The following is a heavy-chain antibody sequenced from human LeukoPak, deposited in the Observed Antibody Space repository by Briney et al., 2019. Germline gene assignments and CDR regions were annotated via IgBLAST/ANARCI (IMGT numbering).Heavy chain of an antibody. V-gene: IGHV4-30-4*01. J-gene: IGHJ4*02. CDR2: IYYSGST. CDR1: GGSISSGDYY. Sequence: SSETLSLTCTVSGGSISSGDYYWSWIRQPPGKGLEWIGYIYYSGSTYYNPSLKSRVTISVDTSKNQFSLKLSSVTAADTAVYYCARTTLTGGMDYWGQGTLVTVSS. CDR3: ARTTLTGGMDY. D-gene: IGHD7-27*01.